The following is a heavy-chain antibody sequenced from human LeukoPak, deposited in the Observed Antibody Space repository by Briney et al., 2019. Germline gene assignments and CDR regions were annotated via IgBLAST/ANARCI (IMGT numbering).Heavy chain of an antibody. J-gene: IGHJ3*02. CDR3: AKSLRGTGLDAFDI. CDR1: GFTFSTYT. CDR2: ISYDGSDK. Sequence: GGSLRLSCTSSGFTFSTYTMNWVRQAPGKGLEWVALISYDGSDKYYAGSVKGRFTISRDNSKNTLYLQMNSLRADDTAVYYCAKSLRGTGLDAFDIWGQGTMVTVSS. V-gene: IGHV3-30*18. D-gene: IGHD2-8*02.